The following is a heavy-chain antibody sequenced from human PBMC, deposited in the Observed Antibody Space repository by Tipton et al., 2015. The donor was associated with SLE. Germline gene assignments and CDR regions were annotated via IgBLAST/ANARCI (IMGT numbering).Heavy chain of an antibody. Sequence: GLVKPSETLSLTCTVSGDSIADYICSWIRQPPGKGLEWIGYFHHSGSTNYNPSLQSRVTISRDPSKNQFSLNLSSATAADTAVYYCARDRVGVGDFDYWGQGALVTVSS. CDR2: FHHSGST. D-gene: IGHD3-16*01. CDR3: ARDRVGVGDFDY. V-gene: IGHV4-59*01. J-gene: IGHJ4*02. CDR1: GDSIADYI.